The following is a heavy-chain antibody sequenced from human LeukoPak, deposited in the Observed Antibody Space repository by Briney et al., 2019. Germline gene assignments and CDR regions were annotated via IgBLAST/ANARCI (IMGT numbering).Heavy chain of an antibody. CDR2: IYYSGST. Sequence: ASETLSLTCTVSGGSISSGDYYWSWIRQPPGKGLEWIGYIYYSGSTYYNPSLKSRVTISVDTSKNQFSLKLGSVTAADTAVYYCARSLPGAAAGQRGKRKNWFDPWGQGTLVTVSS. CDR1: GGSISSGDYY. V-gene: IGHV4-30-4*01. J-gene: IGHJ5*02. CDR3: ARSLPGAAAGQRGKRKNWFDP. D-gene: IGHD6-13*01.